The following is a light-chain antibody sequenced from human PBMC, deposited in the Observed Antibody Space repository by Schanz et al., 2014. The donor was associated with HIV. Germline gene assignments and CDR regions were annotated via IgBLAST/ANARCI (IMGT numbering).Light chain of an antibody. CDR3: QQYGVSPPWT. Sequence: EAVLTQSPATLSAYPGERVTLSCRTTQIISTSLAWYQQRPGQPPRLLLYGASSRATGIPDRFSGSGSGTDFTLTISGLEPQDFAVYYCQQYGVSPPWTFGQGTRLEI. CDR2: GAS. J-gene: IGKJ5*01. CDR1: QIISTS. V-gene: IGKV3-20*01.